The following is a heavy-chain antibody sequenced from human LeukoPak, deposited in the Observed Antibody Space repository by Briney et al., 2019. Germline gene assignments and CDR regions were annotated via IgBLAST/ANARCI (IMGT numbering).Heavy chain of an antibody. V-gene: IGHV4-38-2*01. CDR2: IYHSGST. D-gene: IGHD4-17*01. CDR3: ARHVYHPVTTVWAFDI. J-gene: IGHJ3*02. Sequence: SETLSLTCAVSGYSISSGYYWGWIRQPPGKGLEWIGSIYHSGSTYYNSSLKSRVTISVDTSKNQFSLKLSSVTAADTAVYYCARHVYHPVTTVWAFDIWGQGTMVTVSS. CDR1: GYSISSGYY.